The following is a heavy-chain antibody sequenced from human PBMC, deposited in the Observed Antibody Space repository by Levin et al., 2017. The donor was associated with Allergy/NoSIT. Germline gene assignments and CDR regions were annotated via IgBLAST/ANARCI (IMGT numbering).Heavy chain of an antibody. J-gene: IGHJ6*02. Sequence: ASVKVSCKASGYTFTGYYVHWVRQAPGQGLEWMGWIDPFSGDTNYAQKFQGKVTMTRDTMNTAYLELSRLRSDDTAVYYFARFPPTYQVLEKPPKDVYYGVDGWGQGTTVIVSS. CDR2: IDPFSGDT. V-gene: IGHV1-2*02. CDR3: ARFPPTYQVLEKPPKDVYYGVDG. CDR1: GYTFTGYY. D-gene: IGHD2-2*01.